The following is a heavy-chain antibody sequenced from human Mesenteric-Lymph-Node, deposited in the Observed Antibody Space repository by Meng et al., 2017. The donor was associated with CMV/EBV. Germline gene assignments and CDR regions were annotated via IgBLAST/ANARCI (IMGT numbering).Heavy chain of an antibody. J-gene: IGHJ5*02. D-gene: IGHD1-26*01. CDR3: ASSAGSGSYYFWFDP. CDR1: GFTFSSYS. Sequence: GGSLRLSCAASGFTFSSYSMNWVRRAPGKGLEWVSYISSSSSTIYYADSVKGRFTISRDNAKNSLYLQMNSLRAEDTAVYYCASSAGSGSYYFWFDPWGQGTLVTVSS. V-gene: IGHV3-48*04. CDR2: ISSSSSTI.